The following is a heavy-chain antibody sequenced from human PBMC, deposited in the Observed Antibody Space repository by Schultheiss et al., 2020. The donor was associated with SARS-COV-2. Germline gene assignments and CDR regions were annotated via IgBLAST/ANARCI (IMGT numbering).Heavy chain of an antibody. V-gene: IGHV1-2*02. CDR1: GYTFTGYY. CDR3: ARDVGYRNGDYYYALDV. Sequence: ASVKVSCKASGYTFTGYYMHWVRQAPGQGLEWMGWINPNSGGTNYAQKFQGRVTMTRDTSISTAYMELSRLRSDDTAVYYCARDVGYRNGDYYYALDVWGQGTTVTVSS. D-gene: IGHD5-18*01. J-gene: IGHJ6*02. CDR2: INPNSGGT.